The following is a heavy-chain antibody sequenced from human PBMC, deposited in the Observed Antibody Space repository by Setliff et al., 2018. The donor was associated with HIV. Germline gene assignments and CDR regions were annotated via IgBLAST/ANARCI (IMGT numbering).Heavy chain of an antibody. J-gene: IGHJ1*01. CDR3: ARGRGFSGSLTTVDFFEF. V-gene: IGHV1-69*10. Sequence: SVKVSCKASGGTFSRYPISWVRQAPGQGLEWMGGIIPFLGIANNAQKFQGRLTITADKSTSTAYMELSSLTSGDTAVYYCARGRGFSGSLTTVDFFEFWGQGTLVTVSS. CDR1: GGTFSRYP. CDR2: IIPFLGIA. D-gene: IGHD6-19*01.